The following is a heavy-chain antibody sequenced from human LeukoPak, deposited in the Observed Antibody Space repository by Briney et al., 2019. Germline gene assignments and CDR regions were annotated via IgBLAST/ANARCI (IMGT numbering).Heavy chain of an antibody. J-gene: IGHJ4*02. CDR1: GGSISSYY. Sequence: PSETLSLTCTVSGGSISSYYWSWIRQPPGKGLEWIGHIYYSGSTNYNPSLKSRVTISIDTSKNQFSLRLSSVTAADTAVYYCARRMTTVTRIHRVPDYWGQGTLVTVSS. V-gene: IGHV4-59*01. D-gene: IGHD4-17*01. CDR2: IYYSGST. CDR3: ARRMTTVTRIHRVPDY.